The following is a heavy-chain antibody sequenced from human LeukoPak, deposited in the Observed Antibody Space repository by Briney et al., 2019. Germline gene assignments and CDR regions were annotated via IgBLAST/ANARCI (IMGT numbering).Heavy chain of an antibody. CDR1: GFTFSSYG. D-gene: IGHD6-13*01. J-gene: IGHJ4*02. Sequence: GRSLRLSCAASGFTFSSYGMHWVRQAPGKGLEWVAVISYDGSNKYYAGSVKGRFTISRDNSKNTLYLQMNSLRAEDTAVYYCAKVGPHSSIWYGLDYWGQGTLVTVSS. V-gene: IGHV3-30*18. CDR3: AKVGPHSSIWYGLDY. CDR2: ISYDGSNK.